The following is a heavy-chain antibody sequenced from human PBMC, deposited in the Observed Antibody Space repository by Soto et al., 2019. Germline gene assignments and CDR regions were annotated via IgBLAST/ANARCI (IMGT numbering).Heavy chain of an antibody. J-gene: IGHJ6*02. Sequence: GESLKISCKGSGYSFTSYWISWVRQMPGKGLEWMGRIDPSDSYTNYSPSFQGHVTISADKSISTAYLQWSSLKASDTAMYYCARVCRDFDSSGYYYYYGMDVWGQGTTVTVSS. V-gene: IGHV5-10-1*01. CDR1: GYSFTSYW. CDR2: IDPSDSYT. CDR3: ARVCRDFDSSGYYYYYGMDV. D-gene: IGHD3-22*01.